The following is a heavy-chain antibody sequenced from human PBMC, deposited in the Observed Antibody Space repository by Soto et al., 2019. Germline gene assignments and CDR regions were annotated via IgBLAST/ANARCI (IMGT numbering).Heavy chain of an antibody. CDR2: IKPHSGDT. Sequence: ASVKVSCKASRYTFTSYDIFWVRHSPGQGLEWMGWIKPHSGDTHYAQNFQGRVTMTRDTSISTAYMELNNLISDDTAVYYCARRSSTYLNEIIYDPWGQGTLVTVSS. D-gene: IGHD2-2*01. CDR1: RYTFTSYD. CDR3: ARRSSTYLNEIIYDP. J-gene: IGHJ5*02. V-gene: IGHV1-2*02.